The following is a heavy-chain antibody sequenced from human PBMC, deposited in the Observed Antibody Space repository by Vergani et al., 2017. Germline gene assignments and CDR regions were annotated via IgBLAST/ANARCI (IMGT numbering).Heavy chain of an antibody. Sequence: QVKLQESGPGLVKPSETLSLTCTVSGASVNSYYWSWIRQPPGKGLEWIGRTSTDGSTNYNPSLKSRVTVSVDTSKTQISLRLTSVTAEDTAVYYCARETVVTSWDGYRFHYMDVWGKGTTVTVSS. V-gene: IGHV4-4*07. CDR2: TSTDGST. CDR1: GASVNSYY. D-gene: IGHD3-16*02. CDR3: ARETVVTSWDGYRFHYMDV. J-gene: IGHJ6*03.